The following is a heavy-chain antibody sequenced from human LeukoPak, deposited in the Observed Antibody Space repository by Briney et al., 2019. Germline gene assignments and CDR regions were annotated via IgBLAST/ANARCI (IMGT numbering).Heavy chain of an antibody. CDR1: GFTFSSYA. J-gene: IGHJ4*02. CDR3: AKSHPAPYRPVGYFDY. V-gene: IGHV3-23*01. Sequence: PGGSLRLSCAASGFTFSSYAMSWVRQAPGKGLEWVSAISGSGGSTYYADSVKGRFTISRDNSKNTLYLQMNSLRAEDTAVYYCAKSHPAPYRPVGYFDYWGQGTLVTVSS. CDR2: ISGSGGST. D-gene: IGHD1-14*01.